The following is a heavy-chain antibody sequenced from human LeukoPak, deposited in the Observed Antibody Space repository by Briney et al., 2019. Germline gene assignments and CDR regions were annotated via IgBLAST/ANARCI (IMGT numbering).Heavy chain of an antibody. Sequence: ASVKVSCKASGYTFTSYGISWVRQAPGQGLERMGWISAYNGNTNYAQKLQGRVTMTTDTSTSTAYMELRSLRSDDTAVYYCASGSLWFGELLTDYWGQGTLVTVSS. V-gene: IGHV1-18*01. CDR3: ASGSLWFGELLTDY. CDR2: ISAYNGNT. D-gene: IGHD3-10*01. CDR1: GYTFTSYG. J-gene: IGHJ4*02.